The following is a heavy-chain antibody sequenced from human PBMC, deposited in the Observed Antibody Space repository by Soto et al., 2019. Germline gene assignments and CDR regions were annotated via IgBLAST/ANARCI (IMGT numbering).Heavy chain of an antibody. J-gene: IGHJ4*02. D-gene: IGHD1-1*01. CDR1: GGSISGSNDY. CDR3: ARLNKATGSDY. CDR2: IYYGGRT. V-gene: IGHV4-39*01. Sequence: SETLSLTCTVSGGSISGSNDYWGWIRQPPGKGLEWIATIYYGGRTYYNPSLNSRVTISVDTSKNQFSLKLSSVTAADTAVYYCARLNKATGSDYWGQGILVTVSS.